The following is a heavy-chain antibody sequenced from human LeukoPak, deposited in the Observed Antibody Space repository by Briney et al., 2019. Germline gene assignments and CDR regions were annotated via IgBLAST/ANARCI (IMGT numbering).Heavy chain of an antibody. J-gene: IGHJ4*02. Sequence: GGSLRLSCTASGFTFGDYAMSWVRQAPGKGLEWVGFIRSKAYGGTTEYAASVKGRFTISRDDSKSIAYLQMNSLKTEDTAVYYCTRDRDFWSGYSQDYWGQGTLVTVSS. CDR2: IRSKAYGGTT. V-gene: IGHV3-49*04. CDR1: GFTFGDYA. CDR3: TRDRDFWSGYSQDY. D-gene: IGHD3-3*01.